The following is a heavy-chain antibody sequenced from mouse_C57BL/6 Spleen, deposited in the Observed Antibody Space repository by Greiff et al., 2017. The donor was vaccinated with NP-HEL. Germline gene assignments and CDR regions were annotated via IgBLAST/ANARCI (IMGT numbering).Heavy chain of an antibody. D-gene: IGHD2-14*01. CDR1: GYTFTSYG. CDR2: IYPRSGNT. V-gene: IGHV1-81*01. CDR3: ARRDDEGFAY. J-gene: IGHJ3*01. Sequence: QVQLQQSGAELARPGASVKLSCKASGYTFTSYGISWVKQRTGQGLEWIGEIYPRSGNTYYNEKFKGKATLTADKSSSTAYMELRSLTSEDSAVDFCARRDDEGFAYWGQGTLVTVSA.